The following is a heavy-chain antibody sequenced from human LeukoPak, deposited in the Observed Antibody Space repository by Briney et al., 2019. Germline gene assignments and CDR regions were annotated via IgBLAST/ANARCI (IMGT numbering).Heavy chain of an antibody. Sequence: GGSLRLSCAASGFTFSSYAMSWVRQAPGKVLEWVSAISGSGGSTYYADSVKGRFTISRDNSKNTLYLQMNSLRAEDTAVYYCAKNPEGATIILLDYWGQGTLVTVSS. CDR1: GFTFSSYA. V-gene: IGHV3-23*01. D-gene: IGHD5-12*01. J-gene: IGHJ4*02. CDR2: ISGSGGST. CDR3: AKNPEGATIILLDY.